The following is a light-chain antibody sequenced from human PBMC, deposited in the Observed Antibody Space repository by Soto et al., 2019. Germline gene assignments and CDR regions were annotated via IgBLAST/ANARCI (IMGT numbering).Light chain of an antibody. CDR3: SSYAGSNNFEV. CDR1: SSDVGGYNY. Sequence: QSVLTQPPSASGSPGQSVTISCTETSSDVGGYNYVSWYQQHPGKAPKLMIYEVSKRPSGVPDRFSGSRSGNTASLTVSGLQAEDEADYYCSSYAGSNNFEVFGTGTKATVL. CDR2: EVS. J-gene: IGLJ1*01. V-gene: IGLV2-8*01.